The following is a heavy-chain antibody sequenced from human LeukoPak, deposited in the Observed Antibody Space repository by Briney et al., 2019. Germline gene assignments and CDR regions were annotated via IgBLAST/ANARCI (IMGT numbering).Heavy chain of an antibody. V-gene: IGHV1-8*03. Sequence: ASVKVSCKASGYTFTTYDINWVRQATGQGLQWMGWINPNSGNTGYAQKFQGRITITRNTSISTDYMELSSLRSEDTAVYYCARGPPTAQYFQHWGQGTLVTVSS. CDR2: INPNSGNT. D-gene: IGHD1-1*01. J-gene: IGHJ1*01. CDR1: GYTFTTYD. CDR3: ARGPPTAQYFQH.